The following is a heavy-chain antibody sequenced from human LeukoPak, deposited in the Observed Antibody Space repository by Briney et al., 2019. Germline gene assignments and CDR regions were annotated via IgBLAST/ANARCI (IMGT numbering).Heavy chain of an antibody. Sequence: SETLSRTCTVSGGSIRTSDYYWGWIRQPPGKGLEWIGNIYYSGSTYYIESLKSRVTISVDTSKNQFSLKVNSVTAADTAVYYCASTSVATKNAFDIWGQGTMVTVSS. D-gene: IGHD5-12*01. J-gene: IGHJ3*02. CDR1: GGSIRTSDYY. CDR2: IYYSGST. V-gene: IGHV4-39*01. CDR3: ASTSVATKNAFDI.